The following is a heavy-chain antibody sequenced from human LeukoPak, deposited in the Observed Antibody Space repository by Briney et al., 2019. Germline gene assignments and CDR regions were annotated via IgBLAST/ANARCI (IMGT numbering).Heavy chain of an antibody. CDR1: GFTFSNYA. Sequence: GGSLGLSCAASGFTSSGFTFSNYAMNWVRQAPGKGLEWVSYITTRSSTIYYADSVKGRFTISRDNAKNSLYLQMNSLRAEDTAVYYCARDLTRGYSGYGLIDYWGQGTLVTVSS. V-gene: IGHV3-48*04. CDR2: ITTRSSTI. J-gene: IGHJ4*02. D-gene: IGHD5-12*01. CDR3: ARDLTRGYSGYGLIDY.